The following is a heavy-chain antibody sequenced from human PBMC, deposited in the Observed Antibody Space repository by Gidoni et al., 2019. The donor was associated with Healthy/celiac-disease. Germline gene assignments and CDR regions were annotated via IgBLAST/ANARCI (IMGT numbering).Heavy chain of an antibody. CDR1: WFTVSSNY. CDR2: IYSGGST. J-gene: IGHJ4*02. V-gene: IGHV3-53*01. CDR3: ASSRFDYYDSTSIRY. D-gene: IGHD3-22*01. Sequence: EVQLVESGGGLIQPGGSLRLSCAASWFTVSSNYMSWFRQAPGKGLEWVSVIYSGGSTYYADSVKGRFTISRDNSKNTLYLQMNSLRAEDTAVYYCASSRFDYYDSTSIRYWGQGTLVTVSS.